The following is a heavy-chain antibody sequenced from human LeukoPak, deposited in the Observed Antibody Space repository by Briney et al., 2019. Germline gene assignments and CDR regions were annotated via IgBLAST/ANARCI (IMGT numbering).Heavy chain of an antibody. D-gene: IGHD2-2*01. V-gene: IGHV4-61*01. J-gene: IGHJ6*03. CDR2: IYYSGST. Sequence: SETLSLTCTVSGGSISSSSYYWSWIRQPPGKGLEWIGYIYYSGSTNYNPSLKSRVTISVDTSKNQFSLKLSSVTAADTAVYYCARVGYCSSTSCSKGYYYYYMDVWGKGTTVTVSS. CDR3: ARVGYCSSTSCSKGYYYYYMDV. CDR1: GGSISSSSYY.